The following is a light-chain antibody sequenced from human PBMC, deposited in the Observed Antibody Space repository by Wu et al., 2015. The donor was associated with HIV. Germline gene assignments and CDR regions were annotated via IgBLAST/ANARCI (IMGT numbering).Light chain of an antibody. CDR2: NAS. CDR3: QQRRNWPLFT. Sequence: EIVMTQSPGTLSVSAGEGATLSCGANLNVRNKLAWYQQKPGQPPRLLIYNASDRATGIPARFSGSGSGTDFTLTISSLEPEDFAVYYCQQRRNWPLFTFGPGTKVDIK. CDR1: LNVRNK. J-gene: IGKJ3*01. V-gene: IGKV3-11*01.